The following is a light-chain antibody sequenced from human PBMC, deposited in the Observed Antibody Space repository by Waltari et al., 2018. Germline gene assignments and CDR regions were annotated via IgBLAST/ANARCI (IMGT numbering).Light chain of an antibody. Sequence: AIRITQTPSSLSASPGDSVTTTCRASHGISSYLAWYQPIPGKAPKLLIYAASTLQTGVPSRFSGSGSGTDFTLTISCLQSEDFATYYCQQDYSYPQTFGQGTKVEIK. CDR1: HGISSY. CDR3: QQDYSYPQT. J-gene: IGKJ1*01. V-gene: IGKV1-8*01. CDR2: AAS.